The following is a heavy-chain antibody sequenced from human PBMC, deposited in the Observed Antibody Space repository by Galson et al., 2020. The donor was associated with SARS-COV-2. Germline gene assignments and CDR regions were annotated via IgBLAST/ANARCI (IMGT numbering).Heavy chain of an antibody. J-gene: IGHJ5*02. Sequence: SETLSLTCTVSGGYIKDGGYYYNWIRQHPGKGLEWIGTIYYRGDTSYNPSLKSRVAIPLDTSNNQFSLKLKSVTAADTAVYYCARDTYPDNTSSNWFDPWGPGTLVTDSS. CDR3: ARDTYPDNTSSNWFDP. V-gene: IGHV4-31*03. CDR1: GGYIKDGGYY. CDR2: IYYRGDT. D-gene: IGHD2-15*01.